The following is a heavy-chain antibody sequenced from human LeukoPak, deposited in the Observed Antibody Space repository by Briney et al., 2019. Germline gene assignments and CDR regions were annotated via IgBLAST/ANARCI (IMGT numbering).Heavy chain of an antibody. J-gene: IGHJ4*02. CDR3: ARDPVGEVRGVARGGFDY. D-gene: IGHD3-10*01. V-gene: IGHV4-4*07. CDR1: GGSISSYY. Sequence: SETLSLTCTVSGGSISSYYWSWIRQPAGKGLEWIGRIYTSGSTNYNPSLKSRVTMSVDTSKNQFSLKLSSVTAADTAVYYCARDPVGEVRGVARGGFDYWGQGTLVTVSS. CDR2: IYTSGST.